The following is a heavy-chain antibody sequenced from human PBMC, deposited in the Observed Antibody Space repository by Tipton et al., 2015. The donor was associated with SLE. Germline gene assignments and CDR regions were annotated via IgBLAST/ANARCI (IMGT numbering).Heavy chain of an antibody. CDR3: ARLAVAGMWYYFDF. CDR2: IYYSGGT. J-gene: IGHJ4*02. CDR1: GGSIDSHY. D-gene: IGHD6-19*01. Sequence: TLSLTCTVSGGSIDSHYWSWIRQPPGKGLEWIGYIYYSGGTNYSPFLNSRITISVDTSKNQLSLNVISMTAADTAVYYCARLAVAGMWYYFDFWGQGAPVTVSS. V-gene: IGHV4-59*11.